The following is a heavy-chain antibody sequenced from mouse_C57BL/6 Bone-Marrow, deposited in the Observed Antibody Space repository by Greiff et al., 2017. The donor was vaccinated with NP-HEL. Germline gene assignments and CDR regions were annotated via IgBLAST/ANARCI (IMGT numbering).Heavy chain of an antibody. D-gene: IGHD2-4*01. CDR1: GYTFTSYG. Sequence: VKLMESGAELARPGASVKLSCKASGYTFTSYGISWVKQRTGQGLEWIGEIYPRSGNTYYNEKFKGKATLTADKSSSTAYMELRSLTSEDSAVYFCAHYDLWYFDVWGTGTTVTVSS. CDR2: IYPRSGNT. CDR3: AHYDLWYFDV. J-gene: IGHJ1*03. V-gene: IGHV1-81*01.